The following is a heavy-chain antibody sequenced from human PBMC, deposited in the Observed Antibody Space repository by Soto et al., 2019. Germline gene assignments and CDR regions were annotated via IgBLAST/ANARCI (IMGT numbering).Heavy chain of an antibody. V-gene: IGHV3-43*01. D-gene: IGHD6-6*01. CDR3: AKGTLDSSSWKAYYGMDV. J-gene: IGHJ6*02. Sequence: GGSLRLSCAASGFTFDDYTMHWVRQAPGKGLEWVSLISWDGGSTYYADSVKGRFTISRDNSKNSLYLQMNSLRTEDTALYYCAKGTLDSSSWKAYYGMDVWGQGTTVTVSS. CDR2: ISWDGGST. CDR1: GFTFDDYT.